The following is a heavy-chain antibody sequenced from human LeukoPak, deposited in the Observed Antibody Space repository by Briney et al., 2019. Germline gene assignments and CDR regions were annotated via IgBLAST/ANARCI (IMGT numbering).Heavy chain of an antibody. CDR3: AKDLGLRAYHYYGMDV. D-gene: IGHD3-10*01. CDR2: IWDDGSND. Sequence: PGRSLRLSCAASGFTFSSYAMHWVRQAPGKGLEWVAVIWDDGSNDYYANSVKGRFAISRDNSKNTLYLQMNSLRAEDTAVYYCAKDLGLRAYHYYGMDVWGQGTTVTVSS. J-gene: IGHJ6*02. CDR1: GFTFSSYA. V-gene: IGHV3-30*09.